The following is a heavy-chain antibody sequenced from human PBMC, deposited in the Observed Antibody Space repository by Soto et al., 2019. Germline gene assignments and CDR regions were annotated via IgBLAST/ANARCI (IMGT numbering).Heavy chain of an antibody. V-gene: IGHV4-39*01. CDR3: ARHQIVVVTAIPKGWFDP. CDR2: IYYSGST. Sequence: QLQLQESGPGLVKPSETLSLTCTVSGGSISSSSYYWGWIRQPPGKGLEWIGSIYYSGSTYYNPSLKSRVTISVDTSKNQFSLKLSSVTAADTAVYYCARHQIVVVTAIPKGWFDPWGQGTLVTVSS. CDR1: GGSISSSSYY. D-gene: IGHD2-21*02. J-gene: IGHJ5*02.